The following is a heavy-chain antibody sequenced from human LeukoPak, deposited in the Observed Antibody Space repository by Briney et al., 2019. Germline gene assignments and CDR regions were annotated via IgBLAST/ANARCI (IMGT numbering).Heavy chain of an antibody. CDR1: GYTFTGYY. CDR3: ARDLDYYDSSGYYYFDY. D-gene: IGHD3-22*01. Sequence: ASVKVSCKASGYTFTGYYMHWVRQAPGQGLEWMGWINPYSGGTNYAQKFQGRVTMTRDTSISTAYMELSRLRSDDTAVYYCARDLDYYDSSGYYYFDYWGQGTLVTVSS. J-gene: IGHJ4*02. CDR2: INPYSGGT. V-gene: IGHV1-2*02.